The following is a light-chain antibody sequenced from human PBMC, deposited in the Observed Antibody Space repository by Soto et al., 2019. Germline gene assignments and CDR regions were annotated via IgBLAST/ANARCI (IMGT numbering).Light chain of an antibody. V-gene: IGLV2-23*01. CDR2: EGS. J-gene: IGLJ2*01. CDR3: CSYAGETTLV. CDR1: SSDVGSYNL. Sequence: QSVLTQPASVSGSPGQSITISCTGTSSDVGSYNLVSWYQQYPGKAPKLMIYEGSKRPSGVSNRFSGSKSGNTASRTISGLQAEDEADYYCCSYAGETTLVFGGGTKVTVL.